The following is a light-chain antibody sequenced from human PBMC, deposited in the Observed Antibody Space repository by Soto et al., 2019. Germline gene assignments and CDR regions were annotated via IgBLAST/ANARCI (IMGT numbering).Light chain of an antibody. CDR3: QQYSNWPVS. Sequence: EIVLTQSPATLSVSPGERVTLSCRASQSVGSQLAWYQQKPGHVPRLFIYDASTRATGIPARFSGSGSGTEFTLNISSLQSEDSAVYSCQQYSNWPVSFGGGTKVEI. CDR1: QSVGSQ. CDR2: DAS. V-gene: IGKV3-15*01. J-gene: IGKJ4*01.